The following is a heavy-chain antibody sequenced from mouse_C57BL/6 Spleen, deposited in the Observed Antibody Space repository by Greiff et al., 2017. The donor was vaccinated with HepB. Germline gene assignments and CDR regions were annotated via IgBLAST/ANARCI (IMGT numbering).Heavy chain of an antibody. D-gene: IGHD3-2*02. V-gene: IGHV1-50*01. Sequence: VKLQQPGAELVKPGASVKLSCKASGYTFTSYWMQWVKQRPGQGLEWIGEIDPSDSYTNYNQKFKGKATLTVDTSSSTAYMQLSSLTSEDSAVYYCARPSSGWFAYWGQGTLVTVSA. CDR2: IDPSDSYT. J-gene: IGHJ3*01. CDR1: GYTFTSYW. CDR3: ARPSSGWFAY.